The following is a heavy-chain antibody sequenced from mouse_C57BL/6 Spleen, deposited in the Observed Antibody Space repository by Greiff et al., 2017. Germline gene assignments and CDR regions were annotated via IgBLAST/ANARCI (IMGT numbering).Heavy chain of an antibody. CDR3: ATGGSVWDEYFDY. D-gene: IGHD4-1*01. V-gene: IGHV1-82*01. CDR1: GYAFSSSW. J-gene: IGHJ2*01. CDR2: IYPGDGDT. Sequence: QVQLQQSGPELVKPGASVKISCKASGYAFSSSWMNWVKQRPGKGLEWIGRIYPGDGDTNYNGKFKGKATLTADKSSSTAYMQLSSLTSEDSAVYFCATGGSVWDEYFDYWGQGTTLTVSS.